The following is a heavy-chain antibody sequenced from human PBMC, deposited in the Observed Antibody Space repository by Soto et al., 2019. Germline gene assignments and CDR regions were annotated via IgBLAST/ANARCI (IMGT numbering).Heavy chain of an antibody. CDR2: ISYDGSNK. J-gene: IGHJ6*02. V-gene: IGHV3-30-3*01. Sequence: GGSLRLSCAASGFTFSSYAMHWVRQAPGKGLEWVAVISYDGSNKYYADSVKGRFTISRDNSKNTLYLQMNSLRAEDTAVYYCARSKSDCISTSCLVPYYYYYYGMDVWGQGTTVTVSS. D-gene: IGHD2-2*01. CDR1: GFTFSSYA. CDR3: ARSKSDCISTSCLVPYYYYYYGMDV.